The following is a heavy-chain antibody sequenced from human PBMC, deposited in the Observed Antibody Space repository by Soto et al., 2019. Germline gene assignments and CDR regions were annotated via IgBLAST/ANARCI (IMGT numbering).Heavy chain of an antibody. CDR3: ARAAMGGSSCPFDY. D-gene: IGHD6-13*01. CDR1: GGSITRGGYY. J-gene: IGHJ4*02. Sequence: SETLSLTCTVSGGSITRGGYYWSWIRQHPGKGLEWIGYIYNSGTTYYNPSLKSRVTISVDKSKNQFSLKLSSVTAADTAVYYCARAAMGGSSCPFDYWGQGTLVTVSS. V-gene: IGHV4-31*03. CDR2: IYNSGTT.